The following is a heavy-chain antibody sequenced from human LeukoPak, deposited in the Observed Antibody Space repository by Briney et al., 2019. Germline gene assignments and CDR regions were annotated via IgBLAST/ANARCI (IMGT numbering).Heavy chain of an antibody. CDR2: ISSSGSTI. J-gene: IGHJ4*02. Sequence: GGSLRLSCAASGFTFSSYEMNWVRQAPGKGLEWDSYISSSGSTIYYADSVKGRFTISRDNAKNSLYLQMNSLRAEDTAVYYCARDLGELSHDYWGQGTLVTVSS. CDR3: ARDLGELSHDY. CDR1: GFTFSSYE. V-gene: IGHV3-48*03. D-gene: IGHD3-16*02.